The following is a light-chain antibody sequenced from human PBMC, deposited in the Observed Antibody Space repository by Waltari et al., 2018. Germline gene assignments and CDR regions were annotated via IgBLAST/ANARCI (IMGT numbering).Light chain of an antibody. CDR2: TAS. V-gene: IGKV1-12*01. CDR1: QGIGSW. J-gene: IGKJ4*01. CDR3: QQSDSVPLT. Sequence: DIQMTQSPSSVSASVGDRVTITCRASQGIGSWLAWYQQKPGKAPKLLMHTASSLESGVPSRFSGIESGTEFTLTISNLQPEDFAIYYCQQSDSVPLTFGGGTKVE.